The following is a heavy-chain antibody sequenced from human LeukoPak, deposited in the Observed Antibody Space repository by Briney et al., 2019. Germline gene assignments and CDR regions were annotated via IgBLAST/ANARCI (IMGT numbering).Heavy chain of an antibody. CDR3: ARGYYDSSGYSHDAFDI. CDR2: ISAYNGNT. Sequence: ASVKVSCKASGYTFTSYGISWVRQAPEQGLEWMGWISAYNGNTNYAQKLQGRVTMTTDTSTSTAYMELRSLRSDDTAVYYCARGYYDSSGYSHDAFDIWGQGTMVTVSS. CDR1: GYTFTSYG. D-gene: IGHD3-22*01. J-gene: IGHJ3*02. V-gene: IGHV1-18*01.